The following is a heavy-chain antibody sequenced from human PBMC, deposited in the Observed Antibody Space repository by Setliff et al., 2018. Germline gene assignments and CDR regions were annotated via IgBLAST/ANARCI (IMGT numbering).Heavy chain of an antibody. CDR1: GGSINSYY. J-gene: IGHJ4*02. CDR3: ARGRGDY. Sequence: NPSETLSLTCIVSGGSINSYYWNWIRQPPGKGLEWIGYIYYSGNSNYDTNYNPSLKSRVTILSDTSKNQFSLKLTSVTAADTAVYYCARGRGDYWGQGTLVTVSS. CDR2: IYYSGNSNYDT. V-gene: IGHV4-59*12.